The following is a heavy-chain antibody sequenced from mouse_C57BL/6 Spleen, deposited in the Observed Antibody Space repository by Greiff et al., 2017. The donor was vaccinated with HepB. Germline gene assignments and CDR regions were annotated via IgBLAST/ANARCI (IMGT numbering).Heavy chain of an antibody. CDR2: ISNLAYSI. J-gene: IGHJ3*01. CDR3: ARGGGYYGSSPSFAY. CDR1: GFTFSDYG. Sequence: EVKVVESGGGLVQPGGSLKLSCAASGFTFSDYGMAWVRQAPRKGPEWVAFISNLAYSIYYADTVTGRFTISRENAKNTLYLEMSSLRSEDTAMYYCARGGGYYGSSPSFAYWGQGTLVTVSA. D-gene: IGHD1-1*01. V-gene: IGHV5-15*01.